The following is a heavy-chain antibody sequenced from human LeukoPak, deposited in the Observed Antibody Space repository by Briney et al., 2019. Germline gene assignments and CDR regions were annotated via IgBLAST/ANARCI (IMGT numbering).Heavy chain of an antibody. V-gene: IGHV4-59*01. CDR3: ARVGDYYDSGGYYQFDY. CDR1: GGSISSYY. J-gene: IGHJ4*02. CDR2: TYYSGST. D-gene: IGHD3-22*01. Sequence: PSETLSLTCTVSGGSISSYYWSWIRQPPGKGLEWIGYTYYSGSTNYNPSLKSRVTISVDTSKNQFSLKLSSVTAADTAVYYCARVGDYYDSGGYYQFDYWGQGTLVTVSS.